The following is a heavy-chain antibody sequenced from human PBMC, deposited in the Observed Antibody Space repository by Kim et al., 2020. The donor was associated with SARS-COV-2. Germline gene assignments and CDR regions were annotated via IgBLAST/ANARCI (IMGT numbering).Heavy chain of an antibody. CDR1: GFSFSEFW. Sequence: GGSLRLSCAASGFSFSEFWMSWVRQAPGKGLEWVASVKQDGSEKDYVDSVKGRFTISRDNTKNSLYLQMNSLRAEDTALYYCARERSRIIGSSGKFDQWGQGTLVTVSS. V-gene: IGHV3-7*03. J-gene: IGHJ4*02. D-gene: IGHD2-15*01. CDR3: ARERSRIIGSSGKFDQ. CDR2: VKQDGSEK.